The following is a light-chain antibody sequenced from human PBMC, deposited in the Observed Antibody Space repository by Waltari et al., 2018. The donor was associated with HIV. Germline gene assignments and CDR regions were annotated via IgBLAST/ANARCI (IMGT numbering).Light chain of an antibody. V-gene: IGLV2-8*01. J-gene: IGLJ3*02. CDR3: SSYAATNTLV. CDR2: EVN. CDR1: SSDVGNYNY. Sequence: QSALTQPPSASGSPGQSVTISCPGTSSDVGNYNYVSWYQQHPGKAPQLMIYEVNKRPSGVPDRFSGSKSGNTASLTVSGLQAEDEAEYYCSSYAATNTLVFGGGTKVTVL.